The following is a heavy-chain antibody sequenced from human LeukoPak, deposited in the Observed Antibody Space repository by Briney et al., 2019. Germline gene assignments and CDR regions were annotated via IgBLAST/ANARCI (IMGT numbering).Heavy chain of an antibody. CDR3: TTDFLGATRYVDDY. V-gene: IGHV3-15*01. CDR1: GFTFSNAW. J-gene: IGHJ4*02. D-gene: IGHD1-26*01. Sequence: GGSLRLSCAASGFTFSNAWMSWVRQAPGKGLEWVGRIKSKTDGGTTDYAAPVKGRFTISRDDSKNTLYLQMNSLKTEDTAVYYCTTDFLGATRYVDDYWGQGTLVTVSS. CDR2: IKSKTDGGTT.